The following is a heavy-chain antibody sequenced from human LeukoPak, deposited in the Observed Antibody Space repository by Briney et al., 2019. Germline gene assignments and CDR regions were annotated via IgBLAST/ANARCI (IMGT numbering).Heavy chain of an antibody. D-gene: IGHD3-22*01. Sequence: GGSLRLSCAASGFTFSDYYMSWIRQAPGKGLEWVSYISSSGSTIYYADSVKGRFTISRDNAKNSLYLQMNSLRAEDTAVYYCARMGDSSGYYSQDPYFDYWGQGTLVTVSS. CDR3: ARMGDSSGYYSQDPYFDY. J-gene: IGHJ4*02. CDR1: GFTFSDYY. V-gene: IGHV3-11*04. CDR2: ISSSGSTI.